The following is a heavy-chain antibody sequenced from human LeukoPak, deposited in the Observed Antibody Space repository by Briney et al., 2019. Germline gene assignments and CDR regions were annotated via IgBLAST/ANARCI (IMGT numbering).Heavy chain of an antibody. CDR1: GVPFSGYY. J-gene: IGHJ6*03. V-gene: IGHV4-34*01. D-gene: IGHD3-22*01. Sequence: SETLSLTCAVYGVPFSGYYWTWLRQTPEKGLEWIGEMNPSGSTSYNPSLKSRVTISVDTSKNQFSLKLSSVTAADTAVYYCARGRQDVTMIVVVMTAVSYYLDVGGKGTTVTVS. CDR2: MNPSGST. CDR3: ARGRQDVTMIVVVMTAVSYYLDV.